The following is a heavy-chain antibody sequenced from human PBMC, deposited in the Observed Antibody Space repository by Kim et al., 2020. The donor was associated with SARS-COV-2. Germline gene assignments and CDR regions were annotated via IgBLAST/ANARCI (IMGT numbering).Heavy chain of an antibody. CDR3: ATGGRQAGDY. D-gene: IGHD6-19*01. Sequence: NAADSVKRRFTISRDNSKNTLYLQMNSVRAGDTAVYYGATGGRQAGDYWGQGTLVTVSS. J-gene: IGHJ4*02. V-gene: IGHV3-23*01.